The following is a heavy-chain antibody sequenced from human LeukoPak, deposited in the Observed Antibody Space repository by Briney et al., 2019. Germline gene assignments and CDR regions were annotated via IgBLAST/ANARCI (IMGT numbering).Heavy chain of an antibody. CDR1: GSSSSSGYY. Sequence: LPLTSAVAGSSSSSGYYWGWQRQRPGPGLEGVGSINHSGSTYYNPSLKSRVTISVDTSKNPFSLKLSSVPAAATAVYSCTCRQRGNGFVYGGGGTLVRVSS. V-gene: IGHV4-38-2*01. CDR3: TCRQRGNGFVY. D-gene: IGHD5-12*01. J-gene: IGHJ4*02. CDR2: INHSGST.